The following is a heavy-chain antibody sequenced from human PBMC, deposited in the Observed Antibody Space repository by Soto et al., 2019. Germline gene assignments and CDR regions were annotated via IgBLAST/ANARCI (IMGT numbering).Heavy chain of an antibody. CDR1: GVSGFTFSKYA. CDR2: IGGTGGFVT. J-gene: IGHJ2*01. V-gene: IGHV3-23*01. D-gene: IGHD3-16*01. Sequence: LRLSCAASGVSGFTFSKYAMSWVRQAPGKGLEWVSTIGGTGGFVTYYADSVKGRFTISRDKSKRTLFLQMNSLRVDDTAVYYGARDGWGSNWYFDLWGRGTLVTVSS. CDR3: ARDGWGSNWYFDL.